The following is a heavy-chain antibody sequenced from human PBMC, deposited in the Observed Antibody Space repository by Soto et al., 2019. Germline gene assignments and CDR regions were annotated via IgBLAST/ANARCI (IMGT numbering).Heavy chain of an antibody. Sequence: VGSLRLSCAASGFTFSSYWMHWVRQAPGKGLVWVSRINSDGSSTSYADSVKGRFTISRDNAKNTLYLQMNSLRAEDTAVYYCARPERAYYYDSSDLYFDYWGQGTLVTVSS. J-gene: IGHJ4*02. D-gene: IGHD3-22*01. V-gene: IGHV3-74*01. CDR2: INSDGSST. CDR1: GFTFSSYW. CDR3: ARPERAYYYDSSDLYFDY.